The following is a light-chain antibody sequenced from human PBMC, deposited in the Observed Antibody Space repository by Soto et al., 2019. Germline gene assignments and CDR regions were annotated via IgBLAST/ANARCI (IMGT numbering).Light chain of an antibody. Sequence: QSALTQPPSASGSPGQSVTISCAGTSSDVGAYNYVSWYQQHPGKAPKLMIYEVSKRPSGVPDRFSGSKSGNTASLTVSGLQAADEADYYCSSYAGSNTVVFGGGTKVTVL. V-gene: IGLV2-8*01. J-gene: IGLJ2*01. CDR3: SSYAGSNTVV. CDR1: SSDVGAYNY. CDR2: EVS.